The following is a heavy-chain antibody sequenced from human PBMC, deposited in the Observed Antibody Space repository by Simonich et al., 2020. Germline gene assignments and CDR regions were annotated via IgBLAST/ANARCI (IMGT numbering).Heavy chain of an antibody. V-gene: IGHV4-59*01. Sequence: QVQLQESGPGLVKPSETLSLTCTVSGGSISSYYWSWIRQPPGKGLEWIGYIYYSGSTNYNPSLKSRVTISVDTSKNQFSLKLSSVTAADTAVYYCARSHIAAAGTGYFQHWGQGTLVTVSS. CDR1: GGSISSYY. CDR3: ARSHIAAAGTGYFQH. CDR2: IYYSGST. J-gene: IGHJ1*01. D-gene: IGHD6-13*01.